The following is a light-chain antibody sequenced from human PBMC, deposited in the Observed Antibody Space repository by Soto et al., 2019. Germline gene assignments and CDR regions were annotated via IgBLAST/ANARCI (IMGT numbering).Light chain of an antibody. CDR3: KQYNNWPQT. J-gene: IGKJ1*01. V-gene: IGKV3D-15*01. CDR1: QSVSNN. Sequence: EIVLTQSPGTLSLSPGERATLSCRASQSVSNNYLAWYQQKPGQAPRLLIFDASNRATGIPARFSGSGSGTEFTLTTSSLQSEDFAVYYCKQYNNWPQTFGQGTKVDIK. CDR2: DAS.